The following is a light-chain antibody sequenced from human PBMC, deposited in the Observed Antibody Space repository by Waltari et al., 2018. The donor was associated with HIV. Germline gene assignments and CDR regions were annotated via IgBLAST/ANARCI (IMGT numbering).Light chain of an antibody. Sequence: QSALTQPASVSGSPGQSITISCTGTTSAVGGYNSVSWYQQHPGKAPKLMIYEVTNRPSGVSNRFSGSKSGTTASLVISGLQTEDEADYYCSSYTSSSTYVFGTGTKVTVL. J-gene: IGLJ1*01. CDR1: TSAVGGYNS. CDR3: SSYTSSSTYV. CDR2: EVT. V-gene: IGLV2-14*01.